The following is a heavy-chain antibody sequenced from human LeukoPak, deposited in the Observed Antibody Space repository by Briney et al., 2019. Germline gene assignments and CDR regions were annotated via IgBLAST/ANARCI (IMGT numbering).Heavy chain of an antibody. Sequence: GGSLRLSCVASGFSFNNHAMNWVRQAPGKGLEWVSLIIGSSGSTFYADSEKGRFTISRDKSKNTLYLQMNSLRAEDTAVYYCAKGAYDYIEIAYFDYWGQGSLVTVSS. D-gene: IGHD5-12*01. CDR2: IIGSSGST. CDR3: AKGAYDYIEIAYFDY. V-gene: IGHV3-23*01. CDR1: GFSFNNHA. J-gene: IGHJ4*02.